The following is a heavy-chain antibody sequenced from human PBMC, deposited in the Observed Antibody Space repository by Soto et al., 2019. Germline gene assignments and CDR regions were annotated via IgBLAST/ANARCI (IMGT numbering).Heavy chain of an antibody. Sequence: EVQLVESGGGLVKPGGSLRLSCAASGFTFSSYSMNWVRQAPGKGLEWVSSISSSSSYIYYADSVKGRFTISRDNAKNSLYLQMNSRRAEDTAVYYCARDLVVVPAEGMDVWGQGTTVTVSS. J-gene: IGHJ6*02. D-gene: IGHD2-2*01. CDR3: ARDLVVVPAEGMDV. CDR2: ISSSSSYI. V-gene: IGHV3-21*01. CDR1: GFTFSSYS.